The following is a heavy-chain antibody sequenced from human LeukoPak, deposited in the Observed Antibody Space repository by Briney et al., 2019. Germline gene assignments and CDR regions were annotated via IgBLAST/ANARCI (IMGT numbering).Heavy chain of an antibody. D-gene: IGHD6-13*01. V-gene: IGHV3-23*01. CDR1: GFTFSSYA. J-gene: IGHJ5*02. CDR3: AKGEAAAGSSSWFDP. CDR2: FSGSGGST. Sequence: GGSLRLSCAASGFTFSSYAMSWVRQAPGKGLEWVSAFSGSGGSTYYADSVKGRFTISRDNSKNTLYLQMSSLRAEDTAVYYCAKGEAAAGSSSWFDPWGQGTLVTVSS.